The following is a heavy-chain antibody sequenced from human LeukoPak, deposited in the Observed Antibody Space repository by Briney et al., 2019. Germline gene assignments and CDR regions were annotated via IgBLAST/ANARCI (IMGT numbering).Heavy chain of an antibody. J-gene: IGHJ3*02. V-gene: IGHV3-9*03. CDR1: GFTFDDYA. CDR3: AKGPYYDFWSGYRGAFDI. D-gene: IGHD3-3*01. CDR2: ISWNSGSI. Sequence: GGSLRLSCAASGFTFDDYAMHWVRQAPGKGLEWVSGISWNSGSIGYADSVKGRFTISRDNAKNSLYLQMNSLRAEDMALYYCAKGPYYDFWSGYRGAFDIWGQGTMVTVSS.